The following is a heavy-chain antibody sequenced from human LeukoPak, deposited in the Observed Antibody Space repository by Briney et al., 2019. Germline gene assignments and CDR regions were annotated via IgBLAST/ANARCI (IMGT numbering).Heavy chain of an antibody. CDR1: GYTFTSYG. Sequence: VASVKVSCKASGYTFTSYGISWVRQAPGQGLEWMGWISAYNGNTNYAQKLQGRVTMTTDTSTSTAYMELRSLRSDDTAVYYCASGIVVLPASYYYYMDVWGKGTTVTVSS. CDR3: ASGIVVLPASYYYYMDV. CDR2: ISAYNGNT. V-gene: IGHV1-18*01. J-gene: IGHJ6*03. D-gene: IGHD2-2*01.